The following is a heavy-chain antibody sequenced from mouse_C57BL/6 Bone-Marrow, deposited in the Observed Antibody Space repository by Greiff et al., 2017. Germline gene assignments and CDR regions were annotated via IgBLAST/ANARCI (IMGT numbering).Heavy chain of an antibody. Sequence: EVKLQESGPVLVKPGASVKMSCKASGYTFTDYYMNWVKQSHGKSLEWIGVINPYNGGTSYNQKFKGKATLTVDKSSSTAYMELNSLTSEDSAVYYCARTGRRSWFAYWGQGTLVTVSA. CDR1: GYTFTDYY. CDR2: INPYNGGT. CDR3: ARTGRRSWFAY. V-gene: IGHV1-19*01. J-gene: IGHJ3*01.